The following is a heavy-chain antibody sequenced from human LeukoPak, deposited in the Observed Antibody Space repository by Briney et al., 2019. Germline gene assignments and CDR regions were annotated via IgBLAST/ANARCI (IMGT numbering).Heavy chain of an antibody. CDR2: IYYSGST. V-gene: IGHV4-59*01. CDR3: ARGRPDYFDY. Sequence: SDTLSLTCTVSGGSISSYYWSWIRQPPGKGLEWIGYIYYSGSTNYNPSLKSRVTISVDTSKNQFSLKLSSVTAADTAVYYCARGRPDYFDYWGLGTLVTVSS. J-gene: IGHJ4*02. CDR1: GGSISSYY.